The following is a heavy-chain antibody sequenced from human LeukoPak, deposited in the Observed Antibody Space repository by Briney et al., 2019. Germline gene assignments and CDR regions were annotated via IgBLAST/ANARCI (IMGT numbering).Heavy chain of an antibody. CDR2: IIPIFGTA. Sequence: ASVKVSCKASGGTFSSYAISWVRQAPGQGLEWMGGIIPIFGTANYAQKFQGRVTITADESTSTAYMELSSLRSEDTAVYYCAKKTDDDLEFDYWGQGTLVTVSS. J-gene: IGHJ4*02. D-gene: IGHD1-1*01. CDR1: GGTFSSYA. V-gene: IGHV1-69*01. CDR3: AKKTDDDLEFDY.